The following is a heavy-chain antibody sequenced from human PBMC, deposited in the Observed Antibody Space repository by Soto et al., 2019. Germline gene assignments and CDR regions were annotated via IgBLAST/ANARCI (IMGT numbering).Heavy chain of an antibody. D-gene: IGHD2-8*01. CDR3: ARDNGGTFDY. CDR2: VSSRSTST. V-gene: IGHV3-11*05. Sequence: QVHLVESGGGSVKPGGSLRLSCAASGFTFSDYYMTWIRQAPGKGLEWVSYVSSRSTSTNYADSMNGRFIISRDNAKNSLYLKMNSLRAEDTAVYYCARDNGGTFDYWGQGTLVTVSS. CDR1: GFTFSDYY. J-gene: IGHJ4*02.